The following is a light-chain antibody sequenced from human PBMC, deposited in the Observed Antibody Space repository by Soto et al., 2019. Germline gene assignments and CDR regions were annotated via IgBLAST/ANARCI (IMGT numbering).Light chain of an antibody. CDR2: AAS. CDR3: QQNYSYPV. Sequence: DIQMTQSPSYLSASVGDRVTITCRASQRISSYVNWYQQKSGKAPKVLIDAASSLHSGVPSRFSGSGCGTDFTLTISNLQPEDFATYYCQQNYSYPVFGGRNKVKIK. CDR1: QRISSY. V-gene: IGKV1-39*01. J-gene: IGKJ4*01.